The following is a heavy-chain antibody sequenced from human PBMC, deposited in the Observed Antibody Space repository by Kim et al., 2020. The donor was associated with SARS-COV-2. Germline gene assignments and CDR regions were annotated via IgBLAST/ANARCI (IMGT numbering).Heavy chain of an antibody. CDR3: ARDSVFPPYNFDY. V-gene: IGHV3-7*01. J-gene: IGHJ4*02. CDR1: GFTFGRVC. CDR2: HMGVVWGT. D-gene: IGHD1-1*01. Sequence: GGSLRLSCAASGFTFGRVCVVCLLECLLKGVVEVSSHMGVVWGTNYVDSGTGRFTISRDNAMNSLFLEMNSLRAEDTAVYYCARDSVFPPYNFDYWGQGTLVTVSS.